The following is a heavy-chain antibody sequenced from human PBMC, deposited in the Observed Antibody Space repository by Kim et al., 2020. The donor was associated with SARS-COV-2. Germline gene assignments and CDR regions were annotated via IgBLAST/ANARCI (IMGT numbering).Heavy chain of an antibody. CDR2: IYYSGST. Sequence: SETLSLTCTVSGGSISSGGYYWSWIRQHPGKGLEWIGYIYYSGSTYYNPSLKSRVIISVDTSKNQFSLKLSSVTAADTAVYYCARARRGIVVDAFDIWGQGTMVTVSS. J-gene: IGHJ3*02. V-gene: IGHV4-31*03. D-gene: IGHD6-19*01. CDR3: ARARRGIVVDAFDI. CDR1: GGSISSGGYY.